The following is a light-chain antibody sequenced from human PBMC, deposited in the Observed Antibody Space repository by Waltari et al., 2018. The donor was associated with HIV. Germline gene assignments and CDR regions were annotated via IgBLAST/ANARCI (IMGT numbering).Light chain of an antibody. CDR3: QSYDRSLSAWV. CDR2: GNS. J-gene: IGLJ3*02. CDR1: SSNIGADYH. Sequence: QSVLAQPPSVSGAPGQRVTISCTGSSSNIGADYHVYWYQHLPGTAPKHLIYGNSNRPAGVPNRFSGSKSDTSASLAITGLQAEDEADYYCQSYDRSLSAWVFGGGTRLNVL. V-gene: IGLV1-40*01.